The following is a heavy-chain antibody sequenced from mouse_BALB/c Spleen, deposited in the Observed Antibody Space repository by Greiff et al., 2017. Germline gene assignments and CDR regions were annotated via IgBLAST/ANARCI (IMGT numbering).Heavy chain of an antibody. CDR3: TRGRRGYFDY. Sequence: EVTLEASGGGLVQPGGSMKLSCVASGFTFSNYWMNWVRQSPEKGLEWVAEIRLKSNNYATHYAESVKGRFTISRDDSKSSVYLQMNNLRAEDTGIYYCTRGRRGYFDYWGQGTTLTVSS. CDR1: GFTFSNYW. J-gene: IGHJ2*01. V-gene: IGHV6-6*02. CDR2: IRLKSNNYAT.